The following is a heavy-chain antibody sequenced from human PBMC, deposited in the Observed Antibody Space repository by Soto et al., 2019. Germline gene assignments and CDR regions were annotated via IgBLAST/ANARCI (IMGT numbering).Heavy chain of an antibody. J-gene: IGHJ4*02. CDR3: AYRPSLDWGHFDS. V-gene: IGHV2-5*02. CDR1: GFSLSTTGVG. D-gene: IGHD7-27*01. Sequence: QITLKESGPTLVKPTQTLTLTCTFSGFSLSTTGVGVGWIRQPPGKALECLALIYWDDDKRYSPSLTNRLTITKDTTKNQVVLTMTNMHPVDTGTYFCAYRPSLDWGHFDSWGQGTLVTVSS. CDR2: IYWDDDK.